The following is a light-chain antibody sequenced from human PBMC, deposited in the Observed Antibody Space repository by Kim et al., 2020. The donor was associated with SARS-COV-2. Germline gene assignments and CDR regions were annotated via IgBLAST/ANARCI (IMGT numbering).Light chain of an antibody. J-gene: IGKJ4*01. CDR1: QSVSSY. Sequence: SVSPGERATLSGRASQSVSSYLAWYQQKPGQAPRLLIYDASNRATGIPARFSGSGSGTDFTLTISSLEPEDFAGYYCQQRSNWPPFGGGTKVDIK. CDR3: QQRSNWPP. CDR2: DAS. V-gene: IGKV3-11*01.